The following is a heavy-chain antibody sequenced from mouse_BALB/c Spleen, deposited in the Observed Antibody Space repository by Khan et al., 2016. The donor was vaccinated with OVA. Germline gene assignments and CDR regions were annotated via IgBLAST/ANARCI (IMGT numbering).Heavy chain of an antibody. Sequence: VQLQQSGPELMKPGASVKISCKASGYSFTTYYIHWVKQSHGKSLEWIGYIDPFNDDTNYNQKFKGKATLTVDKSSSTAYMHRSSLTSEDSAVYYCARHGSISWFAYWGQGTLVTVSA. D-gene: IGHD1-1*01. CDR2: IDPFNDDT. CDR3: ARHGSISWFAY. V-gene: IGHV1S135*01. J-gene: IGHJ3*01. CDR1: GYSFTTYY.